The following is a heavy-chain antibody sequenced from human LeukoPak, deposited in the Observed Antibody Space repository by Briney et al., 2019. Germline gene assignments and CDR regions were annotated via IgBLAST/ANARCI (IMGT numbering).Heavy chain of an antibody. J-gene: IGHJ4*02. D-gene: IGHD2-15*01. CDR1: GFNFIDYS. Sequence: GGSLRLSCAASGFNFIDYSMNWVRQAPGKGLEWISYIGISSGNTKYADSVKGRFTISRDKARNSLYLQMNSLRAEDTAVYFCAKGVDASGDHTPGTEFDYWGQGTLVTVSS. CDR2: IGISSGNT. CDR3: AKGVDASGDHTPGTEFDY. V-gene: IGHV3-48*01.